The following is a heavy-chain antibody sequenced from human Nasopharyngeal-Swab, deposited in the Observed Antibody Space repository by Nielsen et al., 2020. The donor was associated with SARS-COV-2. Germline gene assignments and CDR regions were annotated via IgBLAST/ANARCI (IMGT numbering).Heavy chain of an antibody. CDR2: IYYSGST. J-gene: IGHJ4*02. Sequence: SETLSLTCTVSGGSFSSAGYLWTWIRQHPGKGLEWIGYIYYSGSTYYNPSLKGRVTISVDTSKNHFSLKLSSVTAADTAVYFCARSMYCSSTSCRYYFDYWGQGTLVTVSS. D-gene: IGHD2-2*01. CDR1: GGSFSSAGYL. V-gene: IGHV4-31*03. CDR3: ARSMYCSSTSCRYYFDY.